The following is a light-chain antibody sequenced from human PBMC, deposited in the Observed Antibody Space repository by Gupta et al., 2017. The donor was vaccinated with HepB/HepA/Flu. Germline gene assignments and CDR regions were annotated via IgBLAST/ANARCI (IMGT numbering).Light chain of an antibody. CDR3: QQSYSKPQT. CDR1: QSISSY. V-gene: IGKV1-39*01. J-gene: IGKJ1*01. Sequence: DIQMTPYQSSLSDSVGDSVTITCRASQSISSYLNWYQQKPGKAPKLLSYAASSLQSGVPSRFSGSESGTDFTLTISSLQSEDLATYYCQQSYSKPQTFGQGTKVEIK. CDR2: AAS.